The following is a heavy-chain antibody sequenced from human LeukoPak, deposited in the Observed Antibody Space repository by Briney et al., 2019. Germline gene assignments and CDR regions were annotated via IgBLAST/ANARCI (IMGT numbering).Heavy chain of an antibody. J-gene: IGHJ5*02. CDR3: ARDEVDGDYRWFDP. V-gene: IGHV4-61*02. D-gene: IGHD4-17*01. Sequence: SQTLSLTCTVSGASISSGSYYWSWIRQPAGKGLEWIGRIYYSGSTNYNPSLKSRVTISVDTSKNQFSLKLSSVAAADTAVYYCARDEVDGDYRWFDPWGQGTLVTVSS. CDR1: GASISSGSYY. CDR2: IYYSGST.